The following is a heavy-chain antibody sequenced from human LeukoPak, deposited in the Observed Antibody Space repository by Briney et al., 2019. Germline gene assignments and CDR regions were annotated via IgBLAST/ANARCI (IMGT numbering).Heavy chain of an antibody. CDR3: ARRRAATIDY. D-gene: IGHD6-25*01. CDR1: GGSISSSSYY. J-gene: IGHJ4*02. CDR2: MYYSESS. V-gene: IGHV4-39*01. Sequence: SETLSLTCTVSGGSISSSSYYWGWIRRPPGKGLEWIGTMYYSESSYCNPSLKTRVTISVDTSKSQFSLKLSSVTAADTAVYYCARRRAATIDYWGQGTLVTVSS.